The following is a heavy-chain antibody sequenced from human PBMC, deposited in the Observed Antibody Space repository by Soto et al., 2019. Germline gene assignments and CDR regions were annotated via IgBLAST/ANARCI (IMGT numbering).Heavy chain of an antibody. J-gene: IGHJ6*02. Sequence: SETLSLTCTVSAGSVSSGDYYWSWLRQSPGKRLEWIAYIYYSGSTNYNPSLKSRATISVDTSKSQVSLTLTPMTAADAALYYCARSPNYYYYGFDVWGQGTAVTVSS. D-gene: IGHD3-10*01. CDR3: ARSPNYYYYGFDV. V-gene: IGHV4-61*08. CDR1: AGSVSSGDYY. CDR2: IYYSGST.